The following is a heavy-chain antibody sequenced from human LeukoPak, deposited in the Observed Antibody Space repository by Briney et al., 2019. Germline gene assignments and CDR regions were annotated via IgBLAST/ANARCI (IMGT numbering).Heavy chain of an antibody. V-gene: IGHV4-28*01. CDR2: IYYSGST. Sequence: PSETLALTCAVSGYSISSSNWWGWIRQPPGKGLEWFGYIYYSGSTYYNPSLKSRVTMSVDTSKNQFSLKLSSVTAVDTAVYYCARWAPYGSGSYYAPHFDYWGQGTLVTVSS. CDR1: GYSISSSNW. J-gene: IGHJ4*02. D-gene: IGHD3-10*01. CDR3: ARWAPYGSGSYYAPHFDY.